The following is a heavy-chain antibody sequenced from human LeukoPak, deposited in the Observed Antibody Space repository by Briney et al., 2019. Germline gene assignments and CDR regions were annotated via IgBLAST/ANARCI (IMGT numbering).Heavy chain of an antibody. V-gene: IGHV3-21*01. J-gene: IGHJ6*04. Sequence: PGGSLRLSCAASGFTFSSYSMNWVRQAPGKGLEWVSSISSSSSYIYYADSVKGRLTISRDNAKNSLYLQMNSLRAEDTAVYYCARDGGGVVVVVAATTGTGMDVWGKGTTVTVSS. CDR1: GFTFSSYS. D-gene: IGHD2-15*01. CDR2: ISSSSSYI. CDR3: ARDGGGVVVVVAATTGTGMDV.